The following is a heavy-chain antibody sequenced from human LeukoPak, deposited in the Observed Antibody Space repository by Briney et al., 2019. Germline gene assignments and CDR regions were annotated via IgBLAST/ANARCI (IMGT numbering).Heavy chain of an antibody. CDR3: AKDSILWFGEPTPEYDY. CDR1: GFTFSSYG. Sequence: PGGSLRLSCAASGFTFSSYGMHWVRQAPGKGLEWVAVISYDGSNKYYADSVKGRFTISRDNSKNTLYLQMNSLRAGDTAVYYCAKDSILWFGEPTPEYDYWGQGTLVTVSS. D-gene: IGHD3-10*01. V-gene: IGHV3-30*18. J-gene: IGHJ4*02. CDR2: ISYDGSNK.